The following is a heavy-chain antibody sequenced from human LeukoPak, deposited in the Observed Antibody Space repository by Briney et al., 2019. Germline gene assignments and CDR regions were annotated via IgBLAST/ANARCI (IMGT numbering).Heavy chain of an antibody. CDR2: IYPGDSDT. CDR3: ARRVSATEDLDY. Sequence: GGSLRLSCKGSGYSFTSYWIAWVRQMPGKGLEWMGIIYPGDSDTRYSPSFQGQVTISADKSISTAYLHWSSLKASDTAMYYCARRVSATEDLDYWGQGTLVTVSS. CDR1: GYSFTSYW. J-gene: IGHJ4*02. V-gene: IGHV5-51*01.